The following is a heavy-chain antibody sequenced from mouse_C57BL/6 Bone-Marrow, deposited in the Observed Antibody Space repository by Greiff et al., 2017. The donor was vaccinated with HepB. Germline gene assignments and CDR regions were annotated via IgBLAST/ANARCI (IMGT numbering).Heavy chain of an antibody. CDR3: ARVGTGTRFAY. J-gene: IGHJ3*01. Sequence: VQLQQSGAELVRPGTSVKVSCKASGYAFTIYLIEWVKQRPGQGLEWIGVINPGSGGTNSNEKFKGKETLTADKSSSTAYMQLSSLTSEDSAVYCCARVGTGTRFAYWGQGTLVTVSA. D-gene: IGHD4-1*01. V-gene: IGHV1-54*01. CDR2: INPGSGGT. CDR1: GYAFTIYL.